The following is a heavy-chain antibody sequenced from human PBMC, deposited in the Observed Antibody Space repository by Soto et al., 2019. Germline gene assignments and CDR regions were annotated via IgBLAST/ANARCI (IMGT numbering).Heavy chain of an antibody. CDR3: ARGGGSSAGYFDY. Sequence: LSLTCAVYGGSFSGYYWSWIRQPPGKGLEWIGEINHSGSTNYNPSLKSRVTISVDTSKNQFSLKLSSVTAADTAVYYCARGGGSSAGYFDYWGQGTLVTV. V-gene: IGHV4-34*01. CDR1: GGSFSGYY. CDR2: INHSGST. D-gene: IGHD6-6*01. J-gene: IGHJ4*02.